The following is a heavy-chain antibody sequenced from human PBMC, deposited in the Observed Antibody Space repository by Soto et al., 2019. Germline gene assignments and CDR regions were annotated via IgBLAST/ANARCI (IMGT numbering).Heavy chain of an antibody. CDR1: GFSFSGSA. J-gene: IGHJ4*02. V-gene: IGHV3-73*01. CDR2: IRSKANSYAT. Sequence: EVQLVESGGGLVQPGGSLKLSCAASGFSFSGSAMHWVRQASGKGLEWVGRIRSKANSYATAYAASVKGRFTISRDDSKNTAYLQMNSLKTEDTAVYSCTGSYDYYFDYWGQGTLVTVSS. CDR3: TGSYDYYFDY. D-gene: IGHD3-3*01.